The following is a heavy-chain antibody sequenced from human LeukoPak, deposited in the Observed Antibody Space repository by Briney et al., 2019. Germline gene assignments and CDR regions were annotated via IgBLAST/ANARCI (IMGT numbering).Heavy chain of an antibody. D-gene: IGHD3-9*01. CDR1: GFTFSSYS. V-gene: IGHV3-21*01. CDR3: ARESYDILTGYIDY. CDR2: ISSSSSYI. J-gene: IGHJ4*02. Sequence: GGSLRLSCAASGFTFSSYSMNWVRQAPGKGLEWVSSISSSSSYIYYADSVKGRFTISRDNAKNSLYLQMNSLRAEDTAVYYCARESYDILTGYIDYWGQGTLVTVSS.